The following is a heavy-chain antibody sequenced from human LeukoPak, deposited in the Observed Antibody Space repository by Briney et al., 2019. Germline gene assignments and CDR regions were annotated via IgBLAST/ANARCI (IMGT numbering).Heavy chain of an antibody. CDR1: GVSISTSSYY. Sequence: SETLSLTCTVSGVSISTSSYYWGWVRHPPGKGLEWIGSIYDSANIEYKSSFESRVTLSVDTSKNHLSLRLTSVTPADTAVYYCARHEGPTPEIFAHWGQGTLVTVP. V-gene: IGHV4-39*01. D-gene: IGHD5-24*01. CDR3: ARHEGPTPEIFAH. CDR2: IYDSANI. J-gene: IGHJ4*02.